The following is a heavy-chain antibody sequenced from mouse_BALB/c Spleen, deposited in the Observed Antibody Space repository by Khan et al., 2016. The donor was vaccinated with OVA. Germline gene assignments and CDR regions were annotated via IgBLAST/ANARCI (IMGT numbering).Heavy chain of an antibody. Sequence: QVRLQQSGAELARPGASVKMSCKASGYTFTSYSMHWLKQRPGQGLEWIGNINPSNAYTNYNQKFKDKATLTADKSSSKAYMQLSSLTSEDSAVYYGARDFYYYGSRGALDYWGQGTSVTVSS. CDR1: GYTFTSYS. CDR3: ARDFYYYGSRGALDY. CDR2: INPSNAYT. J-gene: IGHJ4*01. D-gene: IGHD1-1*01. V-gene: IGHV1-4*01.